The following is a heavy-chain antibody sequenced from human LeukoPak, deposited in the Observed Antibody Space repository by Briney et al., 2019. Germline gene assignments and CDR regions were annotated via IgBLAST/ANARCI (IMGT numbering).Heavy chain of an antibody. D-gene: IGHD3-10*01. CDR3: ARDWSGDYYGSGSSRWFDY. V-gene: IGHV3-21*06. CDR2: ISSRSSYI. J-gene: IGHJ4*02. Sequence: SGGSLRLSCAASGFTFSGYAMSWVRQAPGKGLEWVASISSRSSYIYYADSVRGRLTISRDNAKNSLYLQMNSLRAEDTAVYYCARDWSGDYYGSGSSRWFDYWGQGTLVTVSS. CDR1: GFTFSGYA.